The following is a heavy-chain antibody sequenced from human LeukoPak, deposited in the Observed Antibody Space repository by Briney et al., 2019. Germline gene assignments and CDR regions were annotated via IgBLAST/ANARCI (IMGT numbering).Heavy chain of an antibody. CDR2: IKSKTDGETT. Sequence: GGSLRLSCAASGFTFSSAWMSWVRQAPGEGLDWVGRIKSKTDGETTDYGTPVKGRFTLSRDDSKNTLYLQMNSLKTEDTAVYYCATEDGSNWGQGTLVTVSS. J-gene: IGHJ4*02. V-gene: IGHV3-15*01. CDR1: GFTFSSAW. D-gene: IGHD5-24*01. CDR3: ATEDGSN.